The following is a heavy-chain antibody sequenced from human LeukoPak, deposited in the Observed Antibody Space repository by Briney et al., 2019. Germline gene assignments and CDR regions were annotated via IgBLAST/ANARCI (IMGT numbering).Heavy chain of an antibody. Sequence: SETLSLTCTVSGGSISSYYWSWIRQPAGKGLEWIGRIYTSGSTNYNPSLKSRVTMSVDTSKNQFSLKLSSVTAADTAVYYCARDGVSSFDMYYSDYWGQGTLVTASS. J-gene: IGHJ4*02. CDR2: IYTSGST. CDR1: GGSISSYY. CDR3: ARDGVSSFDMYYSDY. V-gene: IGHV4-4*07. D-gene: IGHD3-9*01.